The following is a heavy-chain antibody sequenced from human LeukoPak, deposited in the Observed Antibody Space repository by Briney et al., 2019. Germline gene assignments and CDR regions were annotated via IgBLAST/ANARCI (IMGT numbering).Heavy chain of an antibody. CDR3: ARGQGYCSSTSCYAEWFDP. V-gene: IGHV1-46*01. CDR2: INPSGGST. CDR1: GYTFTSYY. D-gene: IGHD2-2*01. J-gene: IGHJ5*02. Sequence: ASVTVSCKASGYTFTSYYMHWVRQAPGQGLEWMGIINPSGGSTSYAQKFQGRVTMTRDTSTSTVYMELSSLRSEDTAVYYCARGQGYCSSTSCYAEWFDPWGQGTLVTVSS.